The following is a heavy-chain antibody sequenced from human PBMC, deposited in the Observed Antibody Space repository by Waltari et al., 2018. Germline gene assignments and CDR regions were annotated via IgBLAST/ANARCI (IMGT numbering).Heavy chain of an antibody. CDR1: GFIFSTYW. CDR3: ARGHYYAKDV. Sequence: EVQLVESGGGFVQPGGSLRLSCEASGFIFSTYWMHWVRQGPGKGLVGGSRSVNGGGSGTSYADSVKGRFTISRDNTKNTMYLQMNRLGAEDTGEYYGARGHYYAKDVWGTGTTVTVSS. V-gene: IGHV3-74*01. CDR2: SVNGGGSGT. J-gene: IGHJ6*04.